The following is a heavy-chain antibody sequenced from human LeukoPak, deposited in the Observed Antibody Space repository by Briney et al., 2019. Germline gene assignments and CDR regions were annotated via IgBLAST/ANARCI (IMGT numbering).Heavy chain of an antibody. CDR1: GFTLSNAW. Sequence: GGSLRLSCAASGFTLSNAWMSWVRQAPGKGLGWVGRIKSKTVGGTTDYAAPVKGRFTISRDDSRNTLYLQMNSLKTEDTAVYYCTTGYDFWSGEFFDYWGQGTLVTVSS. V-gene: IGHV3-15*01. J-gene: IGHJ4*02. D-gene: IGHD3-3*01. CDR3: TTGYDFWSGEFFDY. CDR2: IKSKTVGGTT.